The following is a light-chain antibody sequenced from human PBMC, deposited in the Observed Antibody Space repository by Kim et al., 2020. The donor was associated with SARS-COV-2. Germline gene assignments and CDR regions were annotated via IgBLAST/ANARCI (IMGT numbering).Light chain of an antibody. CDR3: QQSYSTPYT. CDR2: AAY. V-gene: IGKV1-39*01. J-gene: IGKJ2*01. CDR1: QSISSY. Sequence: ASVGERVTITCRASQSISSYLNWYQQKPGKAPKLLIYAAYSLQSWVPSRFSGSGSGTEFTLTISSLQPEDFATYYCQQSYSTPYTFGQGTKLEI.